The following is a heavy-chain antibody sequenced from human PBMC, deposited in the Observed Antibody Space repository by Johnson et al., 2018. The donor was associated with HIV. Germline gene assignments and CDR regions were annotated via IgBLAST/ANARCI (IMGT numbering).Heavy chain of an antibody. CDR2: ISYDGSNK. V-gene: IGHV3-30*04. CDR1: GFTFSSYP. D-gene: IGHD2-15*01. J-gene: IGHJ3*02. Sequence: QVQLVESGGGVVQPGGSLRLSCAVSGFTFSSYPMHWVRQAPGKGLEWVAVISYDGSNKYYADSVKGRFTISRDNSKNSLYLQMNSLRAEDTAVYYCARGGYCRGGSCYPYDAFDIWGQGTMVNVSS. CDR3: ARGGYCRGGSCYPYDAFDI.